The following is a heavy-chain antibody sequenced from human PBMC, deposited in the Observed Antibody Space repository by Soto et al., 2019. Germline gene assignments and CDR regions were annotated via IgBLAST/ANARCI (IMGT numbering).Heavy chain of an antibody. CDR1: GFTFSRYA. D-gene: IGHD3-10*01. CDR3: ASVQTYYGSGSYLYYFDY. Sequence: EVQLLESGGGVVQPGGSLRLSCAASGFTFSRYAMSWVRQAPGKGLEWVSAISGSGGSTYYADSVKGRFTISRDNSKNTLYLQMNSLRAEDTAVYYCASVQTYYGSGSYLYYFDYWGQGTLVTVSS. J-gene: IGHJ4*02. CDR2: ISGSGGST. V-gene: IGHV3-23*01.